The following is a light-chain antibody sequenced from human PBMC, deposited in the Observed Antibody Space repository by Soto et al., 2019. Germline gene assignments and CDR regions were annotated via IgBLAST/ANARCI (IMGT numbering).Light chain of an antibody. CDR2: KAS. V-gene: IGKV1-5*03. CDR3: QQTYSSPIT. J-gene: IGKJ5*01. CDR1: QTISSW. Sequence: DIQMTQSPSTLSASVGDRVTITCRASQTISSWLAWYQQKPGKAPKLLIYKASTLKSGVPSRFSGSGSGTDFTLTISNLQPEDFAGYYCQQTYSSPITFGQGTRLEI.